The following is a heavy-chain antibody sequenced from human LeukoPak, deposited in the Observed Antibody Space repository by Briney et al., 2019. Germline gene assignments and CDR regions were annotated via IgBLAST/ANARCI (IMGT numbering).Heavy chain of an antibody. Sequence: GGSLRLSCAASGFTFSSYGMHWVRQAPGKGLEWVAFIRYDGSNKYYADSVKGRFTISRDNAKNSLYLQMNSLRAEGTAVYYCARDGAVTNGRYFDYWGQGTLVTVSS. D-gene: IGHD4-17*01. CDR2: IRYDGSNK. J-gene: IGHJ4*02. V-gene: IGHV3-30*02. CDR1: GFTFSSYG. CDR3: ARDGAVTNGRYFDY.